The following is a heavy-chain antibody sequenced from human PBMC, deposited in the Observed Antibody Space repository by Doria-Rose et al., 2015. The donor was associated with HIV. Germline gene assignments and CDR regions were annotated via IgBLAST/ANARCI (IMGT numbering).Heavy chain of an antibody. CDR2: IVSDDDR. J-gene: IGHJ4*02. V-gene: IGHV2-26*01. CDR1: GVSLSSPGMG. CDR3: ARIKSSRWYHKYYFDF. D-gene: IGHD6-13*01. Sequence: SGPVLVKPTETLTLTCTVSGVSLSSPGMGVSWIRQPPGKALEWLANIVSDDDRSYKTSLKSRLTISRDTSTRQVVLTMTDMDPVDTATYYCARIKSSRWYHKYYFDFWGQGTLVIVSA.